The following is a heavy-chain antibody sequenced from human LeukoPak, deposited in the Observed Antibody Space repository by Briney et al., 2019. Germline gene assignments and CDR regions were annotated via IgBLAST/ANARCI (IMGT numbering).Heavy chain of an antibody. D-gene: IGHD6-19*01. J-gene: IGHJ4*02. CDR1: GFTFSSYA. Sequence: GGSLRLSCAASGFTFSSYAMHWVRQAPGKGLEWVAVISYDGSNKYYADSVKGRFTISRDNSKNTLYLQMNSLRAEDTAVYYCARMYSSGSPRDFDYWGQGTLVTVSS. CDR2: ISYDGSNK. CDR3: ARMYSSGSPRDFDY. V-gene: IGHV3-30*04.